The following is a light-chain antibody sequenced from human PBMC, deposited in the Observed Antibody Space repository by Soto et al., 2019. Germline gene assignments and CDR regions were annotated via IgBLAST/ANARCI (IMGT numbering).Light chain of an antibody. CDR2: GGS. J-gene: IGKJ2*01. CDR3: QQYATSPYT. CDR1: RDAYNGY. V-gene: IGKV3-20*01. Sequence: EIVLTQSPDTLSLSPGERATLSCRASRDAYNGYLAWYQQRPGQAPRLLIYGGSSRATGIPARFSGSGSGTDFTLTINRLEPADFAVYFCQQYATSPYTFGQGTKLEIK.